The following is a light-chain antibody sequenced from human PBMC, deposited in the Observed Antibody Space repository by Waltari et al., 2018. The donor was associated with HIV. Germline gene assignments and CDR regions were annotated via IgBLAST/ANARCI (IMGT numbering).Light chain of an antibody. J-gene: IGLJ2*01. Sequence: QSVLTQPPSASGTPGQRVTISCSGSSSDIGRYYVYWYQQLPGTAPKLLIYRNNQRPSGVPDRFSGSKSGTSASLVISGLRSDDEADYYCASWGDDLSGPVVFGGGTKLTVL. CDR1: SSDIGRYY. CDR2: RNN. V-gene: IGLV1-47*01. CDR3: ASWGDDLSGPVV.